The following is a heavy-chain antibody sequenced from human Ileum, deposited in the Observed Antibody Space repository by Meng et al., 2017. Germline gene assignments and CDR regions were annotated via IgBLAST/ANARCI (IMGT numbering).Heavy chain of an antibody. Sequence: QLVESGGGLVAPGGSLRLSCAASGFTFSTYAMSWVRQAPGKGLEWVSSISASGGTNYADAVKGRFTVSRDNSKNTLFLQMTSLRAEDTAVYYRVKPAAGTGWGGSWGQGTLVTVSS. V-gene: IGHV3-23*04. CDR3: VKPAAGTGWGGS. J-gene: IGHJ5*02. CDR2: ISASGGT. CDR1: GFTFSTYA. D-gene: IGHD7-27*01.